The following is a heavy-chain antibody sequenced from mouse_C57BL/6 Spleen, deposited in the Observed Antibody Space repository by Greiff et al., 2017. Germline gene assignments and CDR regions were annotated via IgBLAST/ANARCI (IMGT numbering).Heavy chain of an antibody. D-gene: IGHD2-4*01. V-gene: IGHV1-42*01. CDR3: ARWGYYDYDDAMDY. Sequence: VQLQQSGPELVKPGASVKISCKASGYSFTGYYMNWVKQSPEKSLEWIGEINPSTGGTTYNQKFKAKATLTVDKSSSTAYMQLKSLTSEDSAVYYCARWGYYDYDDAMDYWGQGTSVTVSS. CDR1: GYSFTGYY. J-gene: IGHJ4*01. CDR2: INPSTGGT.